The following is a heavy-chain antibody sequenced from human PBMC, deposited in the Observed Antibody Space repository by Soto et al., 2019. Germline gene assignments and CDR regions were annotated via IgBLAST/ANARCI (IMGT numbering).Heavy chain of an antibody. J-gene: IGHJ5*02. CDR3: ARKVLGNYEEGRKPNWFDP. CDR2: INHSGST. Sequence: SETLSLTCAVYGGSFSGYYWIWIRQPPGKGLEWIGEINHSGSTNYNPSLKSRVTISVDTSKNQFSLKLSSVTAADTAVYYCARKVLGNYEEGRKPNWFDPWGQGTLVTVSS. D-gene: IGHD3-22*01. V-gene: IGHV4-34*01. CDR1: GGSFSGYY.